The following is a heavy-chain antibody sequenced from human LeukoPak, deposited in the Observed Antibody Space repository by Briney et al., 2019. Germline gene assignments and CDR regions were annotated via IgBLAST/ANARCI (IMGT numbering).Heavy chain of an antibody. CDR1: GGSISSSSYY. Sequence: SETLSLTCTVSGGSISSSSYYWGWIRQPPGKGLEWIGSIYYSGSTNYNPSLKSRVTISVDTSKNQFSLKLSSVTAADTAVYYCAFTYYYGSGSYFRQSLFDYWGQGTLVTVSS. V-gene: IGHV4-39*07. D-gene: IGHD3-10*01. CDR3: AFTYYYGSGSYFRQSLFDY. J-gene: IGHJ4*02. CDR2: IYYSGST.